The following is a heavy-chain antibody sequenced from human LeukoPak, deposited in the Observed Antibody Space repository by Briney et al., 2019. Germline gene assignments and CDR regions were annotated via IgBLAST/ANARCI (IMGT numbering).Heavy chain of an antibody. V-gene: IGHV3-21*04. Sequence: GGSLRLSCAASGFTFSSYSMNWVRQAPGKGLEWVSSISSSSSYIYYADSVKGRFTISRDNSKNTLYLQMNSLRADDTAVYYCARYSSGWYVDRGQGTLVTVSS. D-gene: IGHD6-19*01. J-gene: IGHJ4*02. CDR3: ARYSSGWYVD. CDR1: GFTFSSYS. CDR2: ISSSSSYI.